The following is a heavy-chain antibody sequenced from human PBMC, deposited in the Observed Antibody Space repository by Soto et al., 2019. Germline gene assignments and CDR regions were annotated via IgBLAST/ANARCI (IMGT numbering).Heavy chain of an antibody. V-gene: IGHV3-21*02. CDR3: TTDASRDSSARGWFDP. CDR2: ISSNSAYI. D-gene: IGHD6-13*01. J-gene: IGHJ5*02. Sequence: EVQLVESGGGLVKPGGSLRLSCAASGFTFRSCTMNWVRQAPGKGLEWVSTISSNSAYIYYTDALRGRFTISRDNAKNSLHLQMNSLRAEDTAVYYCTTDASRDSSARGWFDPWGPGTLVTVSS. CDR1: GFTFRSCT.